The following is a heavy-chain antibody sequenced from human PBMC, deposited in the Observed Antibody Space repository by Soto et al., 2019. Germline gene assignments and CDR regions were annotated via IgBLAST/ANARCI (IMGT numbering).Heavy chain of an antibody. V-gene: IGHV3-30*18. CDR3: VKRHYVAGGMDV. J-gene: IGHJ6*02. D-gene: IGHD3-10*02. Sequence: GGSLRLSCAATEFNFSNYGMHWVRQAPGKGLEWVTVISFDGSSKYYASSVKGRFIITRDNFKNTLFLQLNSLRAEDTAVYYFVKRHYVAGGMDVSGQGTTVIVSS. CDR1: EFNFSNYG. CDR2: ISFDGSSK.